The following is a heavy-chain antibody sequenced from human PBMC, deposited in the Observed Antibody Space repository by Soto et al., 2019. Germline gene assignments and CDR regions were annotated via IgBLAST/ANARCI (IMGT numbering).Heavy chain of an antibody. D-gene: IGHD2-2*01. CDR2: ISGSGCSK. CDR3: AKVVPGRAFEI. J-gene: IGHJ3*02. V-gene: IGHV3-23*01. CDR1: GFTFSSYA. Sequence: EVQLLESGGVLVQPVGSLRLSCAASGFTFSSYAMSWVRQAPVKGLEWVSAISGSGCSKYYADSVKGRLTISRDNSKNTLKLQMNILRAEDTALYYCAKVVPGRAFEIWGQGTMVTVSS.